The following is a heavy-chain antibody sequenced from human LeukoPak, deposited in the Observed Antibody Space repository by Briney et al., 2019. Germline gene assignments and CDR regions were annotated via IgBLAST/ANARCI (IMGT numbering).Heavy chain of an antibody. Sequence: GGSLRLSCAASGFTFSSYAMHWVRQAPGKGLEWVAVISYDGSNKYYADSVKGRFTISRDNSKNTLYLQMNSLRAEDTAVYYCARWGLIAYDSSSDAFDIWGQGTMVTVSS. CDR2: ISYDGSNK. V-gene: IGHV3-30*01. CDR3: ARWGLIAYDSSSDAFDI. D-gene: IGHD3-22*01. J-gene: IGHJ3*02. CDR1: GFTFSSYA.